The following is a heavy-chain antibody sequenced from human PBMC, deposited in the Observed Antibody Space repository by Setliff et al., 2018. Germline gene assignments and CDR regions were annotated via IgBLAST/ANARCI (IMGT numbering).Heavy chain of an antibody. CDR2: ISPHSGDT. V-gene: IGHV1-2*02. CDR1: GNSFTVFY. Sequence: ASVKVSCKSSGNSFTVFYLHWVRQAPGQGLEWMGWISPHSGDTHYAQKSQSRVRMTRDTSTYAAYLELSDLTSDDTAMYYCARSGSFGMRYWFDYWGQGALVTVSS. J-gene: IGHJ4*02. CDR3: ARSGSFGMRYWFDY. D-gene: IGHD1-26*01.